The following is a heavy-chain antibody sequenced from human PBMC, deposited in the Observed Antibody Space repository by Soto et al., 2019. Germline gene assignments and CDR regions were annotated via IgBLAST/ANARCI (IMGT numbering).Heavy chain of an antibody. Sequence: GGSLRLSCVASGFTFSSYGMHWVRQAPGKGLEWVAVIWYDGSNKYYADSVKGRFTISRDNSKNTLYLQMNSLRAEDTAVYYCARDLTALYGDYAFDYWGQGTLVTVSS. CDR1: GFTFSSYG. D-gene: IGHD4-17*01. V-gene: IGHV3-33*01. J-gene: IGHJ4*02. CDR2: IWYDGSNK. CDR3: ARDLTALYGDYAFDY.